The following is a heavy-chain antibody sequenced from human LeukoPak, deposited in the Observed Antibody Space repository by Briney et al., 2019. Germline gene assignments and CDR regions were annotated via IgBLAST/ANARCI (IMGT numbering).Heavy chain of an antibody. J-gene: IGHJ4*02. CDR1: GYTFTGFY. Sequence: GASVKVSCKASGYTFTGFYMHWVRQAPGQGLEWMGWINPNSGGTNYAQKFQGWVTMTRDTSISTAYMELSRLRSDDTAVYYCARGETTVTLGDYWGQGTLVTVSS. CDR2: INPNSGGT. D-gene: IGHD4-11*01. V-gene: IGHV1-2*04. CDR3: ARGETTVTLGDY.